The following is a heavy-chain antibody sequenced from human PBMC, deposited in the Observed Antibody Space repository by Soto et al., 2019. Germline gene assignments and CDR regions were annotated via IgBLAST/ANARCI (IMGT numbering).Heavy chain of an antibody. D-gene: IGHD6-19*01. CDR3: AKDILPLQWLDAFDI. J-gene: IGHJ3*02. V-gene: IGHV3-43*01. CDR2: ISWDGGST. Sequence: GGSLRLSCAASGFTFDDYTMHWVRQAPGKGLEWVSLISWDGGSTYYADSVKGRFTISRDNSKNSLYLQMNSLRTEDTALYYCAKDILPLQWLDAFDIWGQGTMVTVSS. CDR1: GFTFDDYT.